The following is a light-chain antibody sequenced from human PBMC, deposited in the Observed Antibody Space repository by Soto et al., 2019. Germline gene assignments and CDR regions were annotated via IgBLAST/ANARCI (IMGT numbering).Light chain of an antibody. V-gene: IGKV2-28*01. Sequence: DVVMTQSPLSLPVTPGEPASISCRSSQSLLHSDGKNYLDWYLQKPGQSPQLLIYLGSTRASGVPDRFSGGGSGTDFILKISRVEAEDVGHYYCLQALQTPYTFGQGTKLEIK. CDR3: LQALQTPYT. J-gene: IGKJ2*01. CDR1: QSLLHSDGKNY. CDR2: LGS.